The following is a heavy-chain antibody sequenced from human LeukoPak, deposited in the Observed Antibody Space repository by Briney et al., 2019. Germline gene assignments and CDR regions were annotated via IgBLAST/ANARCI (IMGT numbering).Heavy chain of an antibody. CDR2: IYNSGST. CDR1: GGSISSYY. D-gene: IGHD3-22*01. Sequence: SETLSLTCTVSGGSISSYYGNWIRHPPGKALEGIGYIYNSGSTNYTPSLQSRVAISVDTSENQFYLKLSSVTAADTAISYCARGHYDSRGYSEPFDYWGQGTVVTVSS. CDR3: ARGHYDSRGYSEPFDY. J-gene: IGHJ4*02. V-gene: IGHV4-59*13.